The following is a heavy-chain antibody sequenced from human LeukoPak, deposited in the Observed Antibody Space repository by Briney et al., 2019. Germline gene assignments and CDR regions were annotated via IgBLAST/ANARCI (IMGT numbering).Heavy chain of an antibody. CDR2: IYSGGST. CDR1: GFTVSSNY. J-gene: IGHJ4*02. D-gene: IGHD2-2*01. CDR3: AREVRGYCSSTSCESY. V-gene: IGHV3-66*02. Sequence: PGGSMRLSCAASGFTVSSNYMSWVRQAPGKGLEWVSVIYSGGSTYYADSVKGRFTISRDNSKNTLYLQMNSLRAEDTAVYYCAREVRGYCSSTSCESYWGQGTLVTVSS.